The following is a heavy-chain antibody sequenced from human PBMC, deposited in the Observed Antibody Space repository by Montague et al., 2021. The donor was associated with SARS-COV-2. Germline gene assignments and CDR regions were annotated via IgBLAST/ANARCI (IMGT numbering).Heavy chain of an antibody. V-gene: IGHV3-74*01. J-gene: IGHJ4*02. D-gene: IGHD1/OR15-1a*01. CDR2: INSDGGST. CDR3: AKITGTYDY. Sequence: SLRLSCAASGFTFSSYWMHWVRQAPGKGLVWVSRINSDGGSTSYADSVKGRFTISRDNAKNMLYLQMNSLRAEDTAVYYCAKITGTYDYWGQGTLVTVSS. CDR1: GFTFSSYW.